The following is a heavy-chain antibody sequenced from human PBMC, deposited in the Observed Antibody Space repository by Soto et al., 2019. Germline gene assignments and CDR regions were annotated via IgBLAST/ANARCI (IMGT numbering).Heavy chain of an antibody. CDR1: GGTFNTYT. J-gene: IGHJ1*01. CDR3: ARIPRYSFPTSDPLDN. CDR2: IIPIFGTT. D-gene: IGHD1-26*01. Sequence: QVQLVQYGTDVNKPGSSVTVSGQASGGTFNTYTFSWVRQAPGQGLEWMGSIIPIFGTTHYAQSFQGRLSITADQSSTTTYMELRSLTSHDTALYYCARIPRYSFPTSDPLDNWGQGTLVTVSS. V-gene: IGHV1-69*01.